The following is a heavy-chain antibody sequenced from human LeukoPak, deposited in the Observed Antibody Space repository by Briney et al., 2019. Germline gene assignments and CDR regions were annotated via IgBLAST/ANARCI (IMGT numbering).Heavy chain of an antibody. J-gene: IGHJ4*02. CDR3: ARGRPGGDHGDY. D-gene: IGHD2-21*01. CDR1: GYTFTIYD. CDR2: MNPNSGNT. Sequence: ASVKVSCKASGYTFTIYDINWVRQATGQGLEWMGWMNPNSGNTGYAQKFQGRVTITRNTSISTAYMELSSLRSEDTAVYYCARGRPGGDHGDYWGQGTLVTVSS. V-gene: IGHV1-8*03.